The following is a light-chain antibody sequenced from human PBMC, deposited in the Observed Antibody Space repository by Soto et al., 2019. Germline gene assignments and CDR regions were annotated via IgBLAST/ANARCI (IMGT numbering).Light chain of an antibody. J-gene: IGKJ2*01. V-gene: IGKV3-15*01. CDR1: QTVSSN. CDR2: GAS. CDR3: QQYHNWPPQHT. Sequence: EIVMTLSPATLSVSPGERATLSCRASQTVSSNLAWYQQKPGQAPRLLIYGASTRATGVPARFSGSGSGTEFTLNISSLQSEEFAVYYCQQYHNWPPQHTFGQGTKLQIK.